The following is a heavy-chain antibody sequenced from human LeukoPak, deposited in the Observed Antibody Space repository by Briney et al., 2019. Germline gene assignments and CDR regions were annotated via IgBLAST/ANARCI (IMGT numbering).Heavy chain of an antibody. CDR2: IYHSGRT. V-gene: IGHV4-38-2*02. Sequence: PSETLSLTCTVSGYSISSGYYWGWIRQPPGKGLEWIGSIYHSGRTYYNPSLKSRVTISVDTSKNQFSLKLSSVTAADTAVYYCARYYGSGSKTVRAIDYWGQGTLVIVSS. J-gene: IGHJ4*02. D-gene: IGHD3-10*01. CDR1: GYSISSGYY. CDR3: ARYYGSGSKTVRAIDY.